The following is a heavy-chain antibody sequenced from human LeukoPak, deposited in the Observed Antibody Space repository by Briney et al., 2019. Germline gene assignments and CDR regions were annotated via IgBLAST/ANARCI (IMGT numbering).Heavy chain of an antibody. CDR3: ARESSTSQTNLFDS. CDR2: LHYRGNT. CDR1: GDSITSHY. V-gene: IGHV4-59*11. J-gene: IGHJ4*02. Sequence: SETLSLTCTVSGDSITSHYWSWIRQPPGKGLEWIGYLHYRGNTNHNSSLKSRMTISLDTSRNQFSLRLSSVTAADTAIYFCARESSTSQTNLFDSWGRGTLVTVSS. D-gene: IGHD6-6*01.